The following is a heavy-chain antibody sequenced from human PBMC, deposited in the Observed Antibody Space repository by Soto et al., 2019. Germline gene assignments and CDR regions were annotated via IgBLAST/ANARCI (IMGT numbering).Heavy chain of an antibody. CDR1: GFTFSSYA. CDR2: ISGSGGST. Sequence: GGSLRLSCAASGFTFSSYAMSWVRQAPGKGLEWVSAISGSGGSTYYADSVKGRFTISRDNSKNTLYLQMNSLRAEDTAVYYCAKYSLRYFDWYLPSDYYYYYGMDVWGQGTTVTVSS. CDR3: AKYSLRYFDWYLPSDYYYYYGMDV. J-gene: IGHJ6*02. D-gene: IGHD3-9*01. V-gene: IGHV3-23*01.